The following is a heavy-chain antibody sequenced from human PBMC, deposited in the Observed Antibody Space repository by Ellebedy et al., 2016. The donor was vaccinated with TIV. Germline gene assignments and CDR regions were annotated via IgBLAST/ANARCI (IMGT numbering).Heavy chain of an antibody. Sequence: AASVKVSCKASGYTFTDYYMHWVRQAPGQGLEWMGRFIPIFGTADYAQKFQGRVTMTADGSTNTAYMELSSLRSEDTATYYCARGGGSNGMDVWGQGTTVTVSS. J-gene: IGHJ6*02. D-gene: IGHD3-16*01. CDR1: GYTFTDYY. CDR2: FIPIFGTA. V-gene: IGHV1-69*13. CDR3: ARGGGSNGMDV.